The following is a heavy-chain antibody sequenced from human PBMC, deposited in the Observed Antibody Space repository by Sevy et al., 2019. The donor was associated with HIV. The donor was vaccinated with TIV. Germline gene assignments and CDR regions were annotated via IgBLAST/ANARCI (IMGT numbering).Heavy chain of an antibody. J-gene: IGHJ4*02. Sequence: ASVKVSCKASGYTFTGYYMHWMRQAPGQGLEWMGWINPDGGGPTYAPKFQGRVTLTRDTSISTAYMGLSRLKSDDTAVYYCVRDDRDGYFEYWGQGTLVTVSS. CDR1: GYTFTGYY. CDR2: INPDGGGP. V-gene: IGHV1-2*02. CDR3: VRDDRDGYFEY.